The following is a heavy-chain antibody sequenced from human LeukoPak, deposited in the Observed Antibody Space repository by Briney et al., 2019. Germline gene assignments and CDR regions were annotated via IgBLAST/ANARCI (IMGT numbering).Heavy chain of an antibody. Sequence: SETPSLTCTVSGGSISSGGYYWSWIRQHPGKGLEWIGYIYYSGSTYYNPSLKSRVTISVDTSKNQFSLKLSSVTAADTAVYYCARGSSSWFRSVDYWGQGTLVTVSS. V-gene: IGHV4-31*03. D-gene: IGHD6-13*01. CDR3: ARGSSSWFRSVDY. CDR1: GGSISSGGYY. CDR2: IYYSGST. J-gene: IGHJ4*02.